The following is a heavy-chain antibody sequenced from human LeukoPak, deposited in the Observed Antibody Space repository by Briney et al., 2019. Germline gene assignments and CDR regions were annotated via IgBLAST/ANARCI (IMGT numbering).Heavy chain of an antibody. CDR1: GFTFSSYW. V-gene: IGHV3-74*01. CDR2: INSDGSST. CDR3: ARDRRLGYCSSTSCYTDYMDV. J-gene: IGHJ6*03. Sequence: GGSLRLSCAPSGFTFSSYWMHCVRQPPGKGLVWVSRINSDGSSTSYADSVTGRFTISRDNAKNTLYLQLNSLRAEDTAVYYCARDRRLGYCSSTSCYTDYMDVWGKGTTVTVSS. D-gene: IGHD2-2*02.